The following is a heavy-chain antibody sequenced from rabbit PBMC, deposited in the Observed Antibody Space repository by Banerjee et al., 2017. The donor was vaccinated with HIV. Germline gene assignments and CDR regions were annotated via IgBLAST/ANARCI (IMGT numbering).Heavy chain of an antibody. V-gene: IGHV1S47*01. CDR2: TYNGDGST. CDR1: GFDFSSDA. D-gene: IGHD4-1*01. Sequence: QEQLVESGGGLVQPEGSLTLTCKASGFDFSSDAMCWVRQAPGKGLEWIGITYNGDGSTYYASWAKGRFTISKTSSTTLTLQMTSLTAADTASYFCARDLAGVIGWNFNLWGPGTLVTVS. J-gene: IGHJ4*01. CDR3: ARDLAGVIGWNFNL.